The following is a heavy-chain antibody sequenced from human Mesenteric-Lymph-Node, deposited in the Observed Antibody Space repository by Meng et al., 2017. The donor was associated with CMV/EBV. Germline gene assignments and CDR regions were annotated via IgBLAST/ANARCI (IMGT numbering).Heavy chain of an antibody. D-gene: IGHD1-1*01. J-gene: IGHJ4*02. CDR1: GVSMSSGDYY. CDR3: ARGGLGGLAGNV. V-gene: IGHV4-30-4*01. Sequence: SETLSLTCSVSGVSMSSGDYYWSWVRQPPGKAPEWIGYIYYNGATYYSPSLESRVTISVDRSKDQFSLRLESVTAADTAIYYCARGGLGGLAGNVWGQGMLVTVSS. CDR2: IYYNGAT.